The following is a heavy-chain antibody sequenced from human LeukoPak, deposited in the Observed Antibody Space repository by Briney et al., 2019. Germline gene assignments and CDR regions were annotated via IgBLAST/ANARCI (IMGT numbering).Heavy chain of an antibody. D-gene: IGHD2-15*01. Sequence: GGSLRLSCAASGFTFSDYYMSWIRQAPGEGLEWVSYISSVSSYTNYADSVKGRFTISRDNAKNSLYLQMNSLRGEDTAVYYCARGRYCSGGRCYSDFDYWGQGTLVTVSS. CDR3: ARGRYCSGGRCYSDFDY. J-gene: IGHJ4*02. V-gene: IGHV3-11*06. CDR1: GFTFSDYY. CDR2: ISSVSSYT.